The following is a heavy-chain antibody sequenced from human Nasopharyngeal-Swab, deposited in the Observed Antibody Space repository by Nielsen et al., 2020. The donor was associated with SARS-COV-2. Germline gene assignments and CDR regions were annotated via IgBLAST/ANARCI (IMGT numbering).Heavy chain of an antibody. CDR3: ARDPPHYDILTGYSPGGMDV. J-gene: IGHJ6*02. CDR2: IKQDGSEK. Sequence: WIRQPPGKGLEWVANIKQDGSEKYYVDSVKSRFTISRDNSKNTLYLQMNSLRAEDTAVYYCARDPPHYDILTGYSPGGMDVWGQGTTVTVSS. D-gene: IGHD3-9*01. V-gene: IGHV3-7*03.